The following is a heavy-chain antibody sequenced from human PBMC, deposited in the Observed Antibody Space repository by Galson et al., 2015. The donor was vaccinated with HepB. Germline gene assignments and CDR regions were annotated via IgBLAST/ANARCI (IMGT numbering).Heavy chain of an antibody. CDR3: ARDSRGAHYGSGSYYIFDY. D-gene: IGHD3-10*01. V-gene: IGHV1-18*04. CDR1: GYTFTSYG. J-gene: IGHJ4*02. CDR2: ISAYNGNT. Sequence: SVKVSCKASGYTFTSYGISWVRQAPGQGLEWMGWISAYNGNTNYAQKLQGRVTMTTDTSTSTAYMELRSLRSDDTAVYYCARDSRGAHYGSGSYYIFDYWGQGTLVTVSS.